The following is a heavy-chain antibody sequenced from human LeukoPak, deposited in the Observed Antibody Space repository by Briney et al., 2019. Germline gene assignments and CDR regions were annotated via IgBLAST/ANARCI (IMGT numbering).Heavy chain of an antibody. Sequence: SETLSLTCTVSGGSISSSSYYWGWIRQPPGKGLEWIGNIYYSGSTYYNPSLKSRVTISVDTSKNQFSLTLSSVTTADTAVYYCATPDSGGYYYLSWGQGTLVTVSS. V-gene: IGHV4-39*01. CDR2: IYYSGST. CDR1: GGSISSSSYY. CDR3: ATPDSGGYYYLS. D-gene: IGHD3-22*01. J-gene: IGHJ5*02.